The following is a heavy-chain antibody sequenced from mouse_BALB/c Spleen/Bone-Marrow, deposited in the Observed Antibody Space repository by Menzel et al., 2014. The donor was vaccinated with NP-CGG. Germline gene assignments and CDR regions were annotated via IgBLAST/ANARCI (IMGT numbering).Heavy chain of an antibody. D-gene: IGHD1-1*01. V-gene: IGHV14-3*02. CDR3: ARSRDYGSSYYAMDY. Sequence: EVMLVASGAELVKPGASVKLSCTASGFNIKDTYMHWVKQRPEQGLEWIGRIDTAHGNTKYDPKFQGKATITADTSSNTSYLQLSSLTSEDTAVYCCARSRDYGSSYYAMDYWGQGTSVTVSS. CDR2: IDTAHGNT. CDR1: GFNIKDTY. J-gene: IGHJ4*01.